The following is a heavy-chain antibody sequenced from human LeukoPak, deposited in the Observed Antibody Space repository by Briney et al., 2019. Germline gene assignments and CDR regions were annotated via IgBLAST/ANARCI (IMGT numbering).Heavy chain of an antibody. D-gene: IGHD5-24*01. Sequence: ASVKVSFKGSGYTFTSYDINWVRQATGQGLEWMGWMNPNSGNTGYAQKFQGRVTMTRNTSISTAYMELSSLRSEDTAVYYCARGMRWLQYNWFDPWGQGTLVTVSS. CDR2: MNPNSGNT. CDR3: ARGMRWLQYNWFDP. CDR1: GYTFTSYD. J-gene: IGHJ5*02. V-gene: IGHV1-8*01.